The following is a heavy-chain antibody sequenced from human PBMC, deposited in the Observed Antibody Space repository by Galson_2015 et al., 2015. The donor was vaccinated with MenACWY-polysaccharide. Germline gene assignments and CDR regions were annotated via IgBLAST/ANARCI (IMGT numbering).Heavy chain of an antibody. Sequence: LRLSCAASGFPFSSYAMTWVRQAPGTGLEWVSTVSASDDRTYNAESVQGRFSISRDNSKNTLYLQMNNLRAEDTAVYYCSKGRGYCTGGACYSDYWGQGTLVTVSS. J-gene: IGHJ4*02. V-gene: IGHV3-23*01. CDR2: VSASDDRT. CDR3: SKGRGYCTGGACYSDY. CDR1: GFPFSSYA. D-gene: IGHD2-8*02.